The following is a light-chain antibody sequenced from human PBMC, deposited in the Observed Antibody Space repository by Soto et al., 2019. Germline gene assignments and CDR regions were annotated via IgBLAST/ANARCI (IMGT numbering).Light chain of an antibody. J-gene: IGKJ1*01. V-gene: IGKV3-20*01. CDR3: QQYSNWPRT. Sequence: EIVLTQSPGTLSLSPLERAKLYCSSSQSVSSSQLAWYQQKPGQAPRLLIFGASSRAAGIPDRFSGSGSGTDFTLTISSLEPEDFAVYYCQQYSNWPRTFGQGTTVDI. CDR2: GAS. CDR1: QSVSSSQ.